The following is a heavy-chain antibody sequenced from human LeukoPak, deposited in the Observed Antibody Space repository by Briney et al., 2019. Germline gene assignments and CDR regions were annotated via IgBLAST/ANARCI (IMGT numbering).Heavy chain of an antibody. CDR2: ISESGDRT. CDR3: AKPRSGSYGGKLDY. V-gene: IGHV3-23*01. Sequence: GGSLRLSCAASGFTFSIYGMTWVRQAPGKGLEWVSGISESGDRTYSADSVKGRFTISRDNSKNTLYLQMNSLRVEDSAVYYCAKPRSGSYGGKLDYWGQGTLVTVSS. D-gene: IGHD1-26*01. CDR1: GFTFSIYG. J-gene: IGHJ4*02.